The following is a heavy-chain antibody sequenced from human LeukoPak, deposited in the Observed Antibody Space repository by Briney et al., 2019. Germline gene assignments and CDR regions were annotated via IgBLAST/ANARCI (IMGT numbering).Heavy chain of an antibody. J-gene: IGHJ4*02. Sequence: GGSLTLSCAASGFTFSDYAMHWVRQTQDKRLEWVAVISYDGKIKYHADSVKGRFTISRDSSRNTLYLQMNSLTPEESAVYFCARDMLKGVPDYLDYRGQGTLVTVSS. CDR3: ARDMLKGVPDYLDY. D-gene: IGHD2-8*01. CDR2: ISYDGKIK. CDR1: GFTFSDYA. V-gene: IGHV3-30*04.